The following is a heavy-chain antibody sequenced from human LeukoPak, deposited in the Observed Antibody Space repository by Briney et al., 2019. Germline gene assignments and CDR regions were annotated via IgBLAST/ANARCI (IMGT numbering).Heavy chain of an antibody. Sequence: SVKVSCKASGGTFCSYAISWVRQAPGQGLEWMGAIIPIFGTANYAQKFQGRVTITADESTSTAYMELSSLRSEDTAVYYCARGPLYCSSTSCLLRYWGQGTLSPSPQ. CDR1: GGTFCSYA. D-gene: IGHD2-2*01. V-gene: IGHV1-69*01. CDR3: ARGPLYCSSTSCLLRY. J-gene: IGHJ4*02. CDR2: IIPIFGTA.